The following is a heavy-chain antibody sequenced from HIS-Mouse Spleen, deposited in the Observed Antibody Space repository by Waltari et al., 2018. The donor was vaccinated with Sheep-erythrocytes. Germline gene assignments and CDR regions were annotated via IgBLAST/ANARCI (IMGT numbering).Heavy chain of an antibody. J-gene: IGHJ6*02. CDR1: GFTISSNY. CDR3: ASDPSGSYYYYGMDV. Sequence: EVQLVESGGGLIQPGGSLRLSCAASGFTISSNYMSWVRQAPGKGSRGVLVSYSGGSRYYADSRKSRFTISRENSQNTLYLQMNSLRAEDAAVYYCASDPSGSYYYYGMDVWGQGTTVTVSS. V-gene: IGHV3-53*01. D-gene: IGHD1-26*01. CDR2: SYSGGSR.